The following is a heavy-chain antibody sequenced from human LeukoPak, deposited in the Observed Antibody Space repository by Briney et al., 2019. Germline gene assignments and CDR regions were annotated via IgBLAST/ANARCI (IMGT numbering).Heavy chain of an antibody. CDR3: AREAPMIGQLWYYYGMDV. CDR1: GFTFSDYY. J-gene: IGHJ6*02. CDR2: ISSSSSTI. D-gene: IGHD3-22*01. Sequence: PGGSLRLSCAASGFTFSDYYMSWIRQAPGKGLEWVSYISSSSSTIYYADSVKGRFTISRDNAKNSLYLQMNSLRDEDTAVYYCAREAPMIGQLWYYYGMDVWGQGTTVTVSS. V-gene: IGHV3-11*04.